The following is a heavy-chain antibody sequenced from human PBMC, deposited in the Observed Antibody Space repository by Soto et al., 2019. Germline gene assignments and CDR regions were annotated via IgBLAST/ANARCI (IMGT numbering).Heavy chain of an antibody. CDR1: GGSIRSGDYY. Sequence: SETLSLTCIVSGGSIRSGDYYWTWIRQPPGKGLEWIGNIYYSGTTSYNPSLKSRLTISVDTSKNEFSLKLTSVTAADTAVYYCARNLNTQVRGVSRDYYDYWSQGTPVTVSS. CDR3: ARNLNTQVRGVSRDYYDY. J-gene: IGHJ4*02. CDR2: IYYSGTT. V-gene: IGHV4-30-4*01. D-gene: IGHD3-10*01.